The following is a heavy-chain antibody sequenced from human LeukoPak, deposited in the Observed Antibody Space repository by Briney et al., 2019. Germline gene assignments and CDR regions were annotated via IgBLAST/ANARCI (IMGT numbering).Heavy chain of an antibody. CDR3: AHLIVVPAAISAFDI. J-gene: IGHJ3*02. CDR1: GGSFSGYY. D-gene: IGHD2-2*02. CDR2: INHSGST. Sequence: PSEPLSLTCAVYGGSFSGYYWSWIRQPPGKGLEWIGEINHSGSTNYNPSLKSRVTISVDTSKNQFSLKLSSVTAADTAVYYCAHLIVVPAAISAFDIWGQGTMVTVSS. V-gene: IGHV4-34*01.